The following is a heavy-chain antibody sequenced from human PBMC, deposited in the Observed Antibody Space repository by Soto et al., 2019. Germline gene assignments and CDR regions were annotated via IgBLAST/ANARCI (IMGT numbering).Heavy chain of an antibody. J-gene: IGHJ4*02. V-gene: IGHV3-23*01. CDR3: AKSGPLPQWLVPVDY. CDR2: ISGSGGST. Sequence: SGGSLRLSCAASGFTFSSYAMSWVRQAPGKGLEWVSAISGSGGSTYYADSMKGRFTISRDNSKNTLYLQMNSLRAEDTAVYYCAKSGPLPQWLVPVDYWGQGTLVTVSS. D-gene: IGHD6-19*01. CDR1: GFTFSSYA.